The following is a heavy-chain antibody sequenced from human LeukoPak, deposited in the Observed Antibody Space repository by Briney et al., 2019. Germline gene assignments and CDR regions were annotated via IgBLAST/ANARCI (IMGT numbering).Heavy chain of an antibody. CDR3: ASGPYPAAGTNHQFDY. CDR2: IYYSGST. V-gene: IGHV4-59*01. J-gene: IGHJ4*02. Sequence: SETLSLTCNVSGASISTYYWSCIRQPPGKGLEWIGYIYYSGSTHYNPSLESRVTIATDTSKNQFSLKLSSVTAADTAVYYCASGPYPAAGTNHQFDYWGQGTLVTVSS. CDR1: GASISTYY. D-gene: IGHD6-13*01.